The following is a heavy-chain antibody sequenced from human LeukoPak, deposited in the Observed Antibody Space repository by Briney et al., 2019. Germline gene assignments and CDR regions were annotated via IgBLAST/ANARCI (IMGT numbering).Heavy chain of an antibody. Sequence: SQTLSLTCAVYGGSFSRYYWSWIRQSPGKGLEWIAEIDHRGDTNYNPSVKSRVTISVDTSKNQFSLKVRSLSAADTAVYYCARGATISETGYFDFWGQGTLVTVSS. D-gene: IGHD5-24*01. CDR3: ARGATISETGYFDF. V-gene: IGHV4-34*01. CDR2: IDHRGDT. CDR1: GGSFSRYY. J-gene: IGHJ4*03.